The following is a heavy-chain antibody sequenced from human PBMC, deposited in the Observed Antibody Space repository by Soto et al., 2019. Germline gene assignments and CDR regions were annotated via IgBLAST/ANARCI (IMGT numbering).Heavy chain of an antibody. Sequence: QVQLQQWGAGLLKPSETLSLTCAVYGGSFSGYYWSWIRQPPGKGLKWIGEINHSGSTNYNPSLKSRVTISVDTSKNQFSLKLSSVTAADTAVYYCARVGRYYDFWSGYFGTNWFDPWGQGTLVTVSS. J-gene: IGHJ5*02. V-gene: IGHV4-34*01. CDR1: GGSFSGYY. CDR2: INHSGST. D-gene: IGHD3-3*01. CDR3: ARVGRYYDFWSGYFGTNWFDP.